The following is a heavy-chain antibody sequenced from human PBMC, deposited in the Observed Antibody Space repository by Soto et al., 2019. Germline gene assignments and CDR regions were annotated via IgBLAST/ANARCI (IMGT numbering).Heavy chain of an antibody. Sequence: QVQLVQSGPEVKNPGASVRVYCVASGYAFTSYGFKWVRQAPGQGRECMGCIAPHSGRTTYLPKFQGRVTLTADVSTNTAYIELRSLKSDDTCIYFCARAAKGIYPSAYWGQGTVVTVSS. J-gene: IGHJ4*02. CDR1: GYAFTSYG. D-gene: IGHD6-13*01. CDR2: IAPHSGRT. V-gene: IGHV1-18*04. CDR3: ARAAKGIYPSAY.